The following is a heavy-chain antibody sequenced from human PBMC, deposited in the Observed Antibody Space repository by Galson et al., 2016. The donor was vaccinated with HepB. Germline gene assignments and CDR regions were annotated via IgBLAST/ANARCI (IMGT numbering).Heavy chain of an antibody. D-gene: IGHD1-7*01. CDR1: GYIFTSYW. CDR2: IYPGDSDT. J-gene: IGHJ4*02. Sequence: QSGAEVKKPGESLKISCKASGYIFTSYWIGWVGQVPGKGLEWVGIIYPGDSDTRYSPSFQGQVTISADRSISTAYLQWSSLKASDTAMYYCARRKNYAPDYWGQGTLVTVSS. CDR3: ARRKNYAPDY. V-gene: IGHV5-51*01.